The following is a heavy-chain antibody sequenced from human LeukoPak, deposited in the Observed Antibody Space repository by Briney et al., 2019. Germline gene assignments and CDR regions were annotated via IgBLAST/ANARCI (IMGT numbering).Heavy chain of an antibody. V-gene: IGHV3-7*01. D-gene: IGHD6-13*01. CDR1: GFTFSSYW. CDR3: ARDEAGLEQYYYYYMDV. J-gene: IGHJ6*03. Sequence: PGGSLRLSCAASGFTFSSYWMSWVRQAPGKGLEWVANIKQDGSEKYYVDSVKGRFTISRDNAKNSLYLQMNSLRAEDTAVYYCARDEAGLEQYYYYYMDVWGRGTTVTISS. CDR2: IKQDGSEK.